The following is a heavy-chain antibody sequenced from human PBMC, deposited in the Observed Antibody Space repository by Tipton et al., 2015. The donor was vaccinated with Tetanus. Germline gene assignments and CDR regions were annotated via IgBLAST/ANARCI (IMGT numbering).Heavy chain of an antibody. V-gene: IGHV3-15*07. CDR3: TTSGIVGSGSRVDC. J-gene: IGHJ4*02. Sequence: SLRLSCATSGLFFKNAWMNWVRQAPGKGLEWVGRSKSKTDGGTTDYAARVKNRFSIARDDSKNTLFLQMHSLKTEDSAGYYWTTSGIVGSGSRVDCWGRGTLVTVSS. CDR1: GLFFKNAW. CDR2: SKSKTDGGTT. D-gene: IGHD1-26*01.